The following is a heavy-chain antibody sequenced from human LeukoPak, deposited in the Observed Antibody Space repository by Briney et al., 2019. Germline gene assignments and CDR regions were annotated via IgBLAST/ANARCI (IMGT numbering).Heavy chain of an antibody. CDR1: GGSFSGYY. D-gene: IGHD3-10*01. J-gene: IGHJ3*02. Sequence: SETLSLTCAVYGGSFSGYYWSWIRQPPGKGLEWIGEINHSGSTNYNPSLKSRVTISVDTSKNQFSLKLSSVTAADTAVYYCARDYYGSGSGIWGQGTMVTVSS. CDR3: ARDYYGSGSGI. V-gene: IGHV4-34*01. CDR2: INHSGST.